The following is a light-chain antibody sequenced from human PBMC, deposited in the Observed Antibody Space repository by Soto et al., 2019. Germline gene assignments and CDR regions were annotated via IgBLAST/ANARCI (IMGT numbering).Light chain of an antibody. J-gene: IGLJ2*01. CDR1: SSDVGGYND. CDR3: SSYAGSNNFVV. V-gene: IGLV2-8*01. Sequence: QSALTQPPSASGSPGQSVTISCTGTSSDVGGYNDVSWYQQHPGKAPKLMIYEVSKRPSGVPDRFSGSKSGNTASLTVSGLQAEAEADYYCSSYAGSNNFVVFGGGTKLTVL. CDR2: EVS.